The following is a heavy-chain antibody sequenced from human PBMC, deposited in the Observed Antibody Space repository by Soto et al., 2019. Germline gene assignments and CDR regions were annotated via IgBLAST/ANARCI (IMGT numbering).Heavy chain of an antibody. CDR3: AREYRSRITMVRGVIIPVFDY. V-gene: IGHV1-3*01. J-gene: IGHJ4*02. CDR2: INAGNGNT. Sequence: GASVKVSCKASGYTFTSYAMHWVRQAPGQRLEWMGWINAGNGNTKYSQKFQGRVTITRDTSASTAYMELSSLRSEDTAVYYCAREYRSRITMVRGVIIPVFDYWGQGTLVTVSS. D-gene: IGHD3-10*01. CDR1: GYTFTSYA.